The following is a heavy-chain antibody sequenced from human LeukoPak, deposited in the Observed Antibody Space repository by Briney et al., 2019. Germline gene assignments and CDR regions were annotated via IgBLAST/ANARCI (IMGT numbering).Heavy chain of an antibody. J-gene: IGHJ4*02. V-gene: IGHV3-74*03. Sequence: GGSLRLSCAPSGFTFSSYWMHWVRRAPEKGLVWVSRLNSEGSSITYADSVKGRFTISGDNAKNTLYLQMNSLRVEDTAVYYCSREGRVTGYDFDCWGQGTLVTVSS. D-gene: IGHD5-12*01. CDR3: SREGRVTGYDFDC. CDR2: LNSEGSSI. CDR1: GFTFSSYW.